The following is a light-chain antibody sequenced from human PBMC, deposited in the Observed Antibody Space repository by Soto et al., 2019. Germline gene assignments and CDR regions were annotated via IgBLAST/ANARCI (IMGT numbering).Light chain of an antibody. CDR2: EDI. CDR3: CSYAGGTSVV. J-gene: IGLJ2*01. V-gene: IGLV2-23*01. CDR1: SSDVGRYNL. Sequence: QSALTQPASVSGSPGQSITISCTGTSSDVGRYNLVSWYQQYPGKAPKDMIYEDIERPSGVSDRFSGSKSGNTASLTISGLQTEDEADYYCCSYAGGTSVVFGGGTKLTVL.